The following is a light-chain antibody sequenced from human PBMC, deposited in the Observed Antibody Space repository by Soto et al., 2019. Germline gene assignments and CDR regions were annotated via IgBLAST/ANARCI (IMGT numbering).Light chain of an antibody. CDR3: QQYGSSPLT. J-gene: IGKJ4*01. V-gene: IGKV3-20*01. CDR1: QSVRSNY. Sequence: EIVLTQSPGTLSLSAGERGTLSCRASQSVRSNYLAWYQQKPGQAPRLLIYGASSRATGIPDRFSGSGSGADFALTISRLEPEDFAVYYCQQYGSSPLTFGGGTKVEIK. CDR2: GAS.